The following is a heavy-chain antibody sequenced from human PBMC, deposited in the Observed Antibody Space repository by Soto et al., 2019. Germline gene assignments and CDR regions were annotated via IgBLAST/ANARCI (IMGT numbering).Heavy chain of an antibody. CDR2: IIPIFGTA. V-gene: IGHV1-69*12. D-gene: IGHD2-2*01. J-gene: IGHJ2*01. CDR1: GGTFSSYA. CDR3: ASESFSISPSCYSSYFDL. Sequence: QVQLVQSGAEVKKPGSSVKVSCKASGGTFSSYAISWVRQAPGQGLEWMGGIIPIFGTANYAQKFQGRVTITADESTSTTYMELSSLRSDDTAVYYCASESFSISPSCYSSYFDLWGRGTLVTVSS.